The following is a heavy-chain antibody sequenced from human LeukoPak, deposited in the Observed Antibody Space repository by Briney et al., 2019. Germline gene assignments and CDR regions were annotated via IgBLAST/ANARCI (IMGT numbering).Heavy chain of an antibody. CDR1: GYTFTGYY. CDR2: INPNSGGT. V-gene: IGHV1-2*02. CDR3: AREYQRGYYFDY. Sequence: GASVKVSCKASGYTFTGYYVHWVRQAPGQGLEWMGWINPNSGGTNYAQKFQGRVTMTRDTSIGTAYMELSRLRSDDTAVYYCAREYQRGYYFDYWGQGTLVTVSS. J-gene: IGHJ4*02. D-gene: IGHD2-2*01.